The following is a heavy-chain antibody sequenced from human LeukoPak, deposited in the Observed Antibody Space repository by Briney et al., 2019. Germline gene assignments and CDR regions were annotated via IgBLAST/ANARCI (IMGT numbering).Heavy chain of an antibody. CDR1: GGTFSSYA. V-gene: IGHV1-46*01. D-gene: IGHD3-22*01. CDR2: INPSGGST. J-gene: IGHJ4*02. Sequence: ASVKVSCKASGGTFSSYAISWVRQAPGQGLEWMGIINPSGGSTSYAQKFQGRVTMTGDTSTSTVYMELSSLRSEDTAVYYCARADSSGYCLDYWGQGTLVTVSS. CDR3: ARADSSGYCLDY.